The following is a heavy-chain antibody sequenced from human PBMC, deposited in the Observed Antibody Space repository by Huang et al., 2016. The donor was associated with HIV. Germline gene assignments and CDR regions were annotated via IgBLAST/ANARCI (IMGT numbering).Heavy chain of an antibody. CDR1: GGSISGFS. D-gene: IGHD3-10*01. CDR3: ATDYRDGFDV. J-gene: IGHJ3*01. CDR2: VSASGSA. Sequence: QVQLQESGPGLLKSSETLSLTCTLSGGSISGFSWSWIRQPAGKGLEWIGRVSASGSAYYHPSLKSQVTMSIDTSKNHFSLNVTSVTAADSAMYYCATDYRDGFDVWGQGTMVTVSS. V-gene: IGHV4-4*07.